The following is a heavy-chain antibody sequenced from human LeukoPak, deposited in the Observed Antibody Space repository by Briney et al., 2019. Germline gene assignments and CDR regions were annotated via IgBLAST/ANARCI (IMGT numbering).Heavy chain of an antibody. CDR1: GLTFSAYG. CDR3: AKDHASGWHLDFDFDP. V-gene: IGHV3-23*01. D-gene: IGHD3-9*01. CDR2: ISGGGGST. J-gene: IGHJ5*02. Sequence: GGSLRLSCAASGLTFSAYGMSWIRQSPEKGREWVSAISGGGGSTYYADSVEGGFTISRDNHKNTLYLQMNSLRAEDTAVYYCAKDHASGWHLDFDFDPWGQGTLVTVSS.